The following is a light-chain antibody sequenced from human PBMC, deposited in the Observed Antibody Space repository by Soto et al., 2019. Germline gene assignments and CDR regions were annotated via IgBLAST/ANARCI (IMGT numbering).Light chain of an antibody. CDR3: QQRSNWPRT. J-gene: IGKJ1*01. Sequence: ETVLTQSPGTLSLSPGERATLSCMASQNISNYLIWYQQKPGQAPRLLIYDVSNRATDIPARFSGSGSGTDFTLTIRSLEPEDLAVYYCQQRSNWPRTCGQGTKVDIK. V-gene: IGKV3-11*01. CDR1: QNISNY. CDR2: DVS.